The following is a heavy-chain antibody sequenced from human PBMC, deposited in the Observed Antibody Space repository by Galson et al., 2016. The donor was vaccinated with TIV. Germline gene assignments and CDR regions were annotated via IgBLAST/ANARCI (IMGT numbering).Heavy chain of an antibody. D-gene: IGHD3-10*02. CDR2: IYYNSGSI. CDR3: ARHVLYSFDS. Sequence: LSLTCPVSADSITSYYWSWIRQSPGKGLEWLGYIYYNSGSISYNPSLKSRVTISVDTSKNQFSLKLRSVTAADTAVYFCARHVLYSFDSWGQGSLVTVSS. J-gene: IGHJ4*02. V-gene: IGHV4-59*01. CDR1: ADSITSYY.